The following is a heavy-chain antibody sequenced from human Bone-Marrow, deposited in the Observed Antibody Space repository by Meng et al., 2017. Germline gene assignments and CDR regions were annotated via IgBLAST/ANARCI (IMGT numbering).Heavy chain of an antibody. CDR1: RFSVTAPW. CDR3: ATGAAAADH. V-gene: IGHV3-15*04. CDR2: IESNSDGGTT. J-gene: IGHJ4*02. D-gene: IGHD6-13*01. Sequence: LLVGAGGGVEKPWGYLRLSSVASRFSVTAPWMSWGRQAPGEGLEWVGRIESNSDGGTTDYAAPVKGRFTISRDDSKNTLYLQMNSLIIEDTALYFCATGAAAADHWGQGTLVTVSS.